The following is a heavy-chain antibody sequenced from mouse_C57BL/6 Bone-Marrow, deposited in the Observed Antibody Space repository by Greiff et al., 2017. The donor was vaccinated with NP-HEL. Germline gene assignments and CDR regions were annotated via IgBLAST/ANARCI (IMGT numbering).Heavy chain of an antibody. CDR1: GYTFTSYW. CDR3: AREDGNYGY. Sequence: QVQLQQPGAELVMPGASVKLSCKASGYTFTSYWMHWVKQRPGQGLEWIGEIDPSDSYTNYNQKFKGKSTLTVDKSSSTAYMQLGSLTSEDSAVYYCAREDGNYGYWGQGTTLTVSS. CDR2: IDPSDSYT. D-gene: IGHD2-1*01. J-gene: IGHJ2*01. V-gene: IGHV1-69*01.